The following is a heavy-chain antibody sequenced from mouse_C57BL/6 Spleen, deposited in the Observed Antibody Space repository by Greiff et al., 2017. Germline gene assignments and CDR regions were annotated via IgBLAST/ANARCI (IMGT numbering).Heavy chain of an antibody. V-gene: IGHV1-52*01. CDR2: IDPSDSET. D-gene: IGHD1-1*01. Sequence: QVQLQQPGAELVRPGSSVKLSCKASGYTFTGYWMHWVKQRPIQGLEWIGNIDPSDSETHYNQKFKDKATLTVDKSSSTAYMQLSSLTSEDSAVXDCARWSGSSYGWYFDVWGTGTTVTVSS. J-gene: IGHJ1*03. CDR1: GYTFTGYW. CDR3: ARWSGSSYGWYFDV.